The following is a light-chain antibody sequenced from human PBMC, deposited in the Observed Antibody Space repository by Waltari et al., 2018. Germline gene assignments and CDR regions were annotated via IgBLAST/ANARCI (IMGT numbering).Light chain of an antibody. J-gene: IGLJ2*01. CDR3: SSYTTSGTVV. CDR2: VVR. CDR1: NSDVGAYNY. Sequence: QSALTQPASVSGSPGQSITISCTGTNSDVGAYNYVSWYQQHPGKVPKVMIYVVRNRPSGVSNRVSGSKSGNTASLTISGLQAEDEADYYCSSYTTSGTVVFGGGTKVTVL. V-gene: IGLV2-14*03.